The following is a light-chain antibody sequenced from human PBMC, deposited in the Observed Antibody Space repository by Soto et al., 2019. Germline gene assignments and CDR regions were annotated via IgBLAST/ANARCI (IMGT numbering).Light chain of an antibody. V-gene: IGLV2-23*02. Sequence: QSALTQPASVSGSPGQSITISCTGTSSNVGSYKLVSWYQQYPGKAPKLMIFEVNKRPSGVSNRFSGSKSGNTASLTISGLKVEDEADYYCCSSGGSPTYVFGTGTKVTAL. J-gene: IGLJ1*01. CDR2: EVN. CDR3: CSSGGSPTYV. CDR1: SSNVGSYKL.